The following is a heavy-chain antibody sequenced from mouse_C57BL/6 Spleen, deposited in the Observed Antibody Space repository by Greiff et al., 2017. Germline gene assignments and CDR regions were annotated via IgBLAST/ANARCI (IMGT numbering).Heavy chain of an antibody. D-gene: IGHD1-1*01. CDR2: IDPSDSYT. CDR3: ARWPYGSRRYFDV. CDR1: GYTFTSYW. Sequence: QVQLQQSGAELVKPGASVKLSCKASGYTFTSYWMQWVKQRPGQGLEWIGEIDPSDSYTNYNQKFKGKATLTVDTSSSTAYMQLSSLTSEDSAVYYCARWPYGSRRYFDVWGTGTTVTVSS. V-gene: IGHV1-50*01. J-gene: IGHJ1*03.